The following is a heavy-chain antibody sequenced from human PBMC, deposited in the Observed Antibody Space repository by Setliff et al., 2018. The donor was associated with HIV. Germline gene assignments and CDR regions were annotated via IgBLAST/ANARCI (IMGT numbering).Heavy chain of an antibody. Sequence: SQTLSLTCAISADSVSSNNAAWNWIRQSPLRGLEWLGRTYFRSKWYFDYAVSVKSRIIINPDTSKNQFSLHLNSVTPEDTAVYYCARGSYGSVLLWGQGTLVTVSS. CDR3: ARGSYGSVLL. CDR1: ADSVSSNNAA. V-gene: IGHV6-1*01. CDR2: TYFRSKWYF. J-gene: IGHJ4*02. D-gene: IGHD6-19*01.